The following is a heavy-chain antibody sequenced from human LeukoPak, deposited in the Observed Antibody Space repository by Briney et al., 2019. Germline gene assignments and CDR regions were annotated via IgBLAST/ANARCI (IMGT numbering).Heavy chain of an antibody. D-gene: IGHD5-12*01. CDR1: GGSISSYY. Sequence: SETLSLTCTVSGGSISSYYWSWIRQPPGKGLEWFGYIYYSGSTNYNPSPKSRVTISVDTSKNQFSLKLSSVTAADAAVYYCARGRGYDSDYWGQGSMVTVSS. J-gene: IGHJ4*02. V-gene: IGHV4-59*01. CDR2: IYYSGST. CDR3: ARGRGYDSDY.